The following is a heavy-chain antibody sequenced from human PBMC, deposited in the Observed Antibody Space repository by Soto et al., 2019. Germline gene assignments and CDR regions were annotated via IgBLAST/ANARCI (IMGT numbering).Heavy chain of an antibody. J-gene: IGHJ6*02. Sequence: GGSLRLSCAASGFTFSSYGMHWVRQAPGKGLEWVAVISYDGSNKYYADSVKGRFTISRDNSKNTLYLQMNSLRAEDTAVYYCAKDRLAGKYYCYGMDVWGQGTTVTVSS. CDR2: ISYDGSNK. CDR3: AKDRLAGKYYCYGMDV. CDR1: GFTFSSYG. V-gene: IGHV3-30*18. D-gene: IGHD6-19*01.